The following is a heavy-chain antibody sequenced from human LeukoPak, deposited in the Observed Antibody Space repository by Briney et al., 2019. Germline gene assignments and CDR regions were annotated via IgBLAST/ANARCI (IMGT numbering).Heavy chain of an antibody. CDR3: AKKGYYDGSGYYMYYFDH. CDR1: GFTFSSYA. CDR2: ISGSGGGT. Sequence: GGSLRLSCAASGFTFSSYAMSWVRQAPGKGLEWVSGISGSGGGTYYADSVKGRFTISRDNSKNTLYLQMNSLRAEDTAVYYCAKKGYYDGSGYYMYYFDHWGQGTLVTVSS. J-gene: IGHJ4*02. D-gene: IGHD3-22*01. V-gene: IGHV3-23*01.